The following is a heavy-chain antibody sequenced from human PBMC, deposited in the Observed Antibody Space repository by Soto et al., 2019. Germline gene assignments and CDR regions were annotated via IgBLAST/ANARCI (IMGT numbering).Heavy chain of an antibody. J-gene: IGHJ4*02. V-gene: IGHV1-46*01. Sequence: QVQLMQSGAEVKKPGASVKVSCKASGDTFTEYYIHWVRQAPGQGLEWMGTVNPSGGHTTYAQHFLGRVTMTRYTSTSTLYIELTSLTSEDTAVYYFARGGHVVVVTAALDYWGQGTLVTVSS. CDR2: VNPSGGHT. CDR3: ARGGHVVVVTAALDY. D-gene: IGHD2-21*02. CDR1: GDTFTEYY.